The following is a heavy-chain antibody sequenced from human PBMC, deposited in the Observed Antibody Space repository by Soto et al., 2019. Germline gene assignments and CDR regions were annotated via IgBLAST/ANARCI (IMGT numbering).Heavy chain of an antibody. CDR3: VRERGHCTSAGCYGWFDP. CDR1: GGSISSYY. Sequence: ASETLSLTCTVSGGSISSYYWSRIRQPPGKGLEWIATIFHDERTYYNPSLKSRVTISIDTSKNQLSVRLSSVTAADTAVYYCVRERGHCTSAGCYGWFDPWGQGTLVTVSS. J-gene: IGHJ5*02. V-gene: IGHV4-59*12. D-gene: IGHD2-2*01. CDR2: IFHDERT.